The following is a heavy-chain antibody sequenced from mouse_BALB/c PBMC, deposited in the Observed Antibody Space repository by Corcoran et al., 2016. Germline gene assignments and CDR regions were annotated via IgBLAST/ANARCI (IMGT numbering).Heavy chain of an antibody. CDR2: INPDSSTI. J-gene: IGHJ2*01. CDR3: ARRGYAFYYFDY. Sequence: EVKLLESGGGLVQPGGSLKLSCAASGFDFSRYWMSWVRQAPGKGLEWIGEINPDSSTINYTPSLKDKFIISRDNAKNTLYLQMSKVRSEDTALYYCARRGYAFYYFDYWGQGTTLTVSS. V-gene: IGHV4-1*02. CDR1: GFDFSRYW. D-gene: IGHD2-2*01.